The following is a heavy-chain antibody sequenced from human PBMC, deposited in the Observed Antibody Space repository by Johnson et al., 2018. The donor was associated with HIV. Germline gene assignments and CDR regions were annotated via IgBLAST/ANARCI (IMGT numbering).Heavy chain of an antibody. D-gene: IGHD2-21*01. CDR2: IYNDGSRT. J-gene: IGHJ3*01. CDR1: GFAFRTYW. CDR3: AKVDWGGDTGAGYDPFDL. V-gene: IGHV3-74*03. Sequence: VQLVESGGGLVQPGGSLRLSCAASGFAFRTYWMVWVRQVPGKRPVWVARIYNDGSRTTYADSVRGRFTISRDNARYTGDLQRNRLRVEDTAVYYCAKVDWGGDTGAGYDPFDLWGQGTLVTVSS.